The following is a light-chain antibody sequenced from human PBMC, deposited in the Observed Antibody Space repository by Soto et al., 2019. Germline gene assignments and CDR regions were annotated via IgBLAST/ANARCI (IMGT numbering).Light chain of an antibody. Sequence: EIVLTQSPGTLSLSPGERATLSCRASQSVSSSYLAWYQQKPGQAPRLLIYDASNRATGIPARFSGSGSGTDFTLTISSLEPEDFAVYYCQQYRNYFTFGQGTRLEIK. J-gene: IGKJ5*01. CDR3: QQYRNYFT. CDR1: QSVSSSY. CDR2: DAS. V-gene: IGKV3-11*01.